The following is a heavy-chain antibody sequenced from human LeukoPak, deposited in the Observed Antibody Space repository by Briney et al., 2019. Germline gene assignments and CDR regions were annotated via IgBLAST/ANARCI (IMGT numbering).Heavy chain of an antibody. CDR1: GGSINSYY. CDR2: IYYSGST. V-gene: IGHV4-59*01. CDR3: ASSGSFRQQLIK. Sequence: SETLSLTCAVYGGSINSYYWSWIRQPPGKGLEWIGYIYYSGSTNYSPSLKSRVTISVDTSKNQFSLKLSSVTAADTAVYYCASSGSFRQQLIKWGQGTLVTVSS. D-gene: IGHD6-13*01. J-gene: IGHJ4*02.